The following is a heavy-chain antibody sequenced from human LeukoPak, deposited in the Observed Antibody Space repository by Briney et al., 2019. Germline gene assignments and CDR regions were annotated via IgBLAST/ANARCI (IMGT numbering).Heavy chain of an antibody. CDR3: AREGRITIFGVVIKSYNWFDP. J-gene: IGHJ5*02. CDR1: GGSISSGGYY. V-gene: IGHV4-31*03. D-gene: IGHD3-3*01. Sequence: PSETLSLTCTVSGGSISSGGYYWSWIRQHPGKGLEWIGYIYYSGSTYYNPPLKSRVTISVDTSKNQFSLKLSSVTAADTAVYYCAREGRITIFGVVIKSYNWFDPWGQGTLVTVSS. CDR2: IYYSGST.